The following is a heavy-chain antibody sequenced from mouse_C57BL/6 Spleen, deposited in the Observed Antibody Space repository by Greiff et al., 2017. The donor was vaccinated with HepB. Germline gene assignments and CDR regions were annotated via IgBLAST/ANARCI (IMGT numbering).Heavy chain of an antibody. V-gene: IGHV5-6*01. CDR1: GFTFSSYG. J-gene: IGHJ2*01. D-gene: IGHD3-2*02. CDR2: ISSGGSYT. CDR3: ARQGGSSGYGDDY. Sequence: EVMLVESGGDLVKPGGSLKLSCAASGFTFSSYGMSWVRQTPDKRLEWVATISSGGSYTYYPDSVKGRFTISRDNAKNTLYLQMSSLKSEDTAMYYCARQGGSSGYGDDYWGQGTTLTVSS.